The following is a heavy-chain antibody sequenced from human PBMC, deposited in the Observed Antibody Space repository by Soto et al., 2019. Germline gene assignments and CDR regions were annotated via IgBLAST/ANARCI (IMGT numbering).Heavy chain of an antibody. D-gene: IGHD3-22*01. CDR2: ISNDGSNP. Sequence: VQLLESGGGLVQPGGSLRLSCAASGFTFSKYAMHWVRQARGTGLEWVAVISNDGSNPYYADSVKGRFTISRDNSKNRLYLQMNSLREEDTAVYYCARTGYDRSGYFVEYYFDYWGQGTLVTVSS. CDR1: GFTFSKYA. V-gene: IGHV3-30-3*01. J-gene: IGHJ4*02. CDR3: ARTGYDRSGYFVEYYFDY.